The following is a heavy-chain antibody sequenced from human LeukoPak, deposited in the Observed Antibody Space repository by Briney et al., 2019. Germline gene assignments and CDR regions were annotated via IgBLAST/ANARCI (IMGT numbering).Heavy chain of an antibody. J-gene: IGHJ4*02. CDR3: ARDGRDGYNQFHY. D-gene: IGHD5-24*01. CDR1: GGSISSYY. Sequence: SETLSLTCTVSGGSISSYYWSWLRQPPGKGLEWIGYIYYSGSTNYNPSLTSRVTISVDTSKNQFSLKLSSVTAADTAVYYCARDGRDGYNQFHYWGQGTLVTVS. V-gene: IGHV4-59*01. CDR2: IYYSGST.